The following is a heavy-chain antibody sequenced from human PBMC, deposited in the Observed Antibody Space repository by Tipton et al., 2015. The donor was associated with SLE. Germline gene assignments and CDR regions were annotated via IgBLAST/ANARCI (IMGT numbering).Heavy chain of an antibody. J-gene: IGHJ4*02. D-gene: IGHD3-3*01. CDR3: ATSYYDFWSGWDY. V-gene: IGHV3-7*01. CDR2: INQDGSEK. Sequence: SLRLSCAPSGFTFRSYWMSWVRQAPGKGLEWVANINQDGSEKYYVDSVKGRFTISRDKAKNSLYLQMNSLRAEDTAVYFCATSYYDFWSGWDYWGQGTLVTVSS. CDR1: GFTFRSYW.